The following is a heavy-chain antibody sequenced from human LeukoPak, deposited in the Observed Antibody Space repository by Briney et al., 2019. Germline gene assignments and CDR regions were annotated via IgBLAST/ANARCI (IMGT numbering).Heavy chain of an antibody. V-gene: IGHV3-23*01. J-gene: IGHJ4*02. Sequence: GGSLRLSCAASGFTFSSYAMSWVRQAPGKGLEWVSAISGSGGSTYYADSVKGRFTISRDNAKNSVYLQMNSLRAEDTAVYYCARSRTGTVTTDDYWGQGTLVTVSS. D-gene: IGHD4-17*01. CDR3: ARSRTGTVTTDDY. CDR1: GFTFSSYA. CDR2: ISGSGGST.